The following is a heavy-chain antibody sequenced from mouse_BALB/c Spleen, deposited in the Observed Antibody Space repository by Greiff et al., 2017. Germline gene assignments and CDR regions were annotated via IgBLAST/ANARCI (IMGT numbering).Heavy chain of an antibody. CDR2: ISDGGSYT. D-gene: IGHD1-1*02. V-gene: IGHV5-4*02. J-gene: IGHJ2*01. CDR3: ARGGYYFDY. Sequence: DVKLVESGGGLVKPGGSLKLSCAASGFTFSDYYMYWVRQTPEKRLEWVATISDGGSYTYYPDSVKGRFTISRDNAKNNLYLQMSSLKSEDTAMYYCARGGYYFDYWGQGTTLTVSS. CDR1: GFTFSDYY.